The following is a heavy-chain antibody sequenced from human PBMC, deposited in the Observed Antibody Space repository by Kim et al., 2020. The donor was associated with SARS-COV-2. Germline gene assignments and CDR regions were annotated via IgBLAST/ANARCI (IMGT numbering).Heavy chain of an antibody. D-gene: IGHD2-15*01. CDR3: AKVNRYCSGAACYSYDSFYAMDV. CDR1: EFTFKTYA. J-gene: IGHJ6*02. V-gene: IGHV3-23*01. Sequence: GGSLRLSCAASEFTFKTYAMTWVRQAPGKGLEWVSSITTTGGGTYYAASVKGRFTISRDNSNNTLYLQMTSLRADDTAVYYCAKVNRYCSGAACYSYDSFYAMDVWGQGATVTVSS. CDR2: ITTTGGGT.